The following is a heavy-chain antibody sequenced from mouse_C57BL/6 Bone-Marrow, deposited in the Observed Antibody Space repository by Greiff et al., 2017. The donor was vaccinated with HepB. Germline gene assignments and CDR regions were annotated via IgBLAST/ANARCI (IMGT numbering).Heavy chain of an antibody. D-gene: IGHD1-3*01. Sequence: EVQLQESGPGLVKPSQSLSLTCSVTGYSITSGYYWNWIRQFPGNKLAWMGYISYDGSNNYNPSLKNRISITRDTSKNQFFLKLNSVTTEDTATYYCARDPLYIWGQGTTRTVSS. J-gene: IGHJ2*01. CDR1: GYSITSGYY. CDR2: ISYDGSN. V-gene: IGHV3-6*01. CDR3: ARDPLYI.